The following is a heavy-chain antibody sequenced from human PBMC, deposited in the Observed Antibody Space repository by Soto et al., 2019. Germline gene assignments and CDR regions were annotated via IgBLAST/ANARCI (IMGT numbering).Heavy chain of an antibody. Sequence: QVQLQESGPGLVKPSGTLSLTCAVSGGSISSSNWWSWVRQPPGKGLEWIGEIYHSGSTNYNPSLKSRVTISVDKSKNQFSLKLSSVTAADTAVYYCAGGKRIDLGIYYYYYGMDVWGQGTTVTVSS. D-gene: IGHD1-26*01. V-gene: IGHV4-4*02. CDR2: IYHSGST. CDR3: AGGKRIDLGIYYYYYGMDV. J-gene: IGHJ6*02. CDR1: GGSISSSNW.